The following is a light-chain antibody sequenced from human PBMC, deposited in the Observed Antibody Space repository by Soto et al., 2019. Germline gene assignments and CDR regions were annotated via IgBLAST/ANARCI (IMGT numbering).Light chain of an antibody. CDR3: SAWDDNIYGPV. CDR1: SSDIGSNP. CDR2: RDN. V-gene: IGLV1-44*01. Sequence: QSVLTQPPSASGTPGQRVAISCSGGSSDIGSNPVNWYLHLPGAAPKLLLYRDNQRPSGVPERFSGSKSGTSASLTISGLQSEDEADYFCSAWDDNIYGPVFGGGTKLTVL. J-gene: IGLJ2*01.